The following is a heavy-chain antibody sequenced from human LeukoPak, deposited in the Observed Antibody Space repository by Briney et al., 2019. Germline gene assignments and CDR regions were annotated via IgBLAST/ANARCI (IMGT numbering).Heavy chain of an antibody. Sequence: SETLSLTCTVSGGSLSSGGYYWSWIRQPPGKGLEWIGEINHSGSTNYNPSLKSRVTISVDTSKNQFSLKLNSVTAADTAVYYCARAPHKSSGYYSLRFFDYWGQGTLVTVSS. V-gene: IGHV4-34*01. CDR1: GGSLSSGGYY. J-gene: IGHJ4*02. CDR2: INHSGST. CDR3: ARAPHKSSGYYSLRFFDY. D-gene: IGHD3-22*01.